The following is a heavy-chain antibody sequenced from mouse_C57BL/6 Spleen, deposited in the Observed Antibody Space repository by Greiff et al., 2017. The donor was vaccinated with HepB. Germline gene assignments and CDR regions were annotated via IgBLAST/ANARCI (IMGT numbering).Heavy chain of an antibody. CDR1: GYTFTSYW. CDR3: AFYYSNYVGY. D-gene: IGHD2-5*01. CDR2: IDPSDSYT. J-gene: IGHJ2*01. Sequence: QVQLQQSGAELVMPGASVKLSCKASGYTFTSYWMHWVKQRPGQGLEWIGEIDPSDSYTNYNQKFKGKSTLTVDKSSSTAYMQLSSLTSEDSAVYYCAFYYSNYVGYWGQGTTLTVSS. V-gene: IGHV1-69*01.